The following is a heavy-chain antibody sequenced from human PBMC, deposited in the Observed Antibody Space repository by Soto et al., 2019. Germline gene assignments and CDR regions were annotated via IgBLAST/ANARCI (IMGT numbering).Heavy chain of an antibody. Sequence: QVQLVESGGGVVQPGRSLRLSCAASGFTFISYGMHWFRQATVKGLERVAGIWSDGRNKYYADSVKGRFTISRDNSKNTLYLQMNSLRAEDTAVYSCARDATTVTIAFVFDYWGQGTLVAVSS. J-gene: IGHJ4*02. V-gene: IGHV3-33*01. CDR3: ARDATTVTIAFVFDY. D-gene: IGHD4-17*01. CDR2: IWSDGRNK. CDR1: GFTFISYG.